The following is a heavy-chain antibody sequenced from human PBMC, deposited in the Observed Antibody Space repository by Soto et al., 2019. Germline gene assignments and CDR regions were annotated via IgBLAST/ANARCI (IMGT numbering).Heavy chain of an antibody. Sequence: QIQLVQSGAEVRKPGASVKISCEASGYTFTNYGIGWVRQAPGEGLEWMGWISADNGDTNYAQKFQGRVTMTTDTSTSTAYMELRSLRSDYTAVYYCAKTPVLLLFGAWLDPWGQGTVVTVSS. V-gene: IGHV1-18*01. CDR2: ISADNGDT. CDR1: GYTFTNYG. D-gene: IGHD3-16*01. J-gene: IGHJ5*02. CDR3: AKTPVLLLFGAWLDP.